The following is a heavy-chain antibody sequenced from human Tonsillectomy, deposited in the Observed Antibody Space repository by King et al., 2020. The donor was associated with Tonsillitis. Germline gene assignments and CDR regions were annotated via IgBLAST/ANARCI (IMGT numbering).Heavy chain of an antibody. D-gene: IGHD7-27*01. V-gene: IGHV2-70*04. CDR2: IDWDDDK. CDR3: ARIPPGEIGDYSFDS. J-gene: IGHJ4*02. Sequence: VTLKESGPALVKPTQTLTLTCTFSGFSLSTTRMSVNWIRQPPGKALEWLARIDWDDDKFYSTSLKTRLTISKDTSKTQVVLTMTNMDPVDTATYYCARIPPGEIGDYSFDSWGQGTLVTVSS. CDR1: GFSLSTTRMS.